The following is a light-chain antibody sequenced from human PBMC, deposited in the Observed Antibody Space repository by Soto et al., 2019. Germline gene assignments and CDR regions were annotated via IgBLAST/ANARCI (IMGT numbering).Light chain of an antibody. Sequence: QSALTQPASVSGSPGQSITISCTRSSTDFENYNLVSWYQHCPDKAPKLMIYEVSNRPSGVSNRFSGSKSGNTASLTISGLQAEDEADYYCSSYTSSSTLVFGGGTKLTVL. CDR2: EVS. V-gene: IGLV2-14*02. CDR3: SSYTSSSTLV. J-gene: IGLJ2*01. CDR1: STDFENYNL.